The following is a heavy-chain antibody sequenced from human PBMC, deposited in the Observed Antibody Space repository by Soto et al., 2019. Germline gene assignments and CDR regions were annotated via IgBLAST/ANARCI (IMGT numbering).Heavy chain of an antibody. CDR1: GFTFSSYA. CDR3: AKGLYGLVPAAMPAPLAYYGMDV. V-gene: IGHV3-23*01. J-gene: IGHJ6*02. Sequence: GGSLRLSCAASGFTFSSYAMSWVRQAPGKGLEWVSAISGSGGSTYYADSVKGRFTIPRDNSKNTLYLQMNSLRAEDTAVYYCAKGLYGLVPAAMPAPLAYYGMDVWGQGTTVTVSS. D-gene: IGHD2-2*01. CDR2: ISGSGGST.